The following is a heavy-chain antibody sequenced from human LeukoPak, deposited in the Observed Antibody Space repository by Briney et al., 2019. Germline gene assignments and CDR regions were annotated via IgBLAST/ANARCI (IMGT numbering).Heavy chain of an antibody. J-gene: IGHJ4*02. D-gene: IGHD4-17*01. CDR3: AKNYGDYFDY. CDR2: IRYDGSNE. V-gene: IGHV3-30*02. Sequence: GGSLRLSCAASGFTFSNYGMHWVRQAPGKGLEWVAFIRYDGSNEYYADSVKGRFTISRDNSKNTLYLQMNSLRAEDTAVYYCAKNYGDYFDYWGQGTLVTVSS. CDR1: GFTFSNYG.